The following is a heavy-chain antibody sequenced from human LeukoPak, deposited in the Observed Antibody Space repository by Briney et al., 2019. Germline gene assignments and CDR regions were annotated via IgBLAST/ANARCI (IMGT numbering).Heavy chain of an antibody. CDR3: AKAAGYYDSSGYSYFDY. D-gene: IGHD3-22*01. CDR1: GFTFSNYW. Sequence: GGSLRLSCAASGFTFSNYWMHWVRQAPGKGLVWVSRINSDGINTSYADSVKGRFTISRDNSKNTLYLQMNSLRAEDTAVYYCAKAAGYYDSSGYSYFDYWGQGTLVTVSS. CDR2: INSDGINT. V-gene: IGHV3-74*01. J-gene: IGHJ4*02.